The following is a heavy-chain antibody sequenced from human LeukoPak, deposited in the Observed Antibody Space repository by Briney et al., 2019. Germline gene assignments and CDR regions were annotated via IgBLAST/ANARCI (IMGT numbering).Heavy chain of an antibody. CDR3: AKDIAAVAGTTSNFQH. Sequence: GGSLRLSCAASGFTFDDYAMHWVRHAPGKGLEWVSLISWDGGSTYNADSVKGRFTISRDNSKNSLYLQMNSLRAEDTALYYCAKDIAAVAGTTSNFQHWGQGTLVTVSS. V-gene: IGHV3-43D*03. CDR1: GFTFDDYA. D-gene: IGHD6-19*01. J-gene: IGHJ1*01. CDR2: ISWDGGST.